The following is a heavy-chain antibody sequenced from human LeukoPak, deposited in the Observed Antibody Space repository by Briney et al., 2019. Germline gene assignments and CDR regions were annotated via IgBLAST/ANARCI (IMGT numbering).Heavy chain of an antibody. CDR1: GFTIDKAW. D-gene: IGHD2-21*01. Sequence: GESLRLSCVASGFTIDKAWMTWVRQVPGKGLEWVGRIRSRVDGGTSDYAAPVKGRFTISRDDSKNTMYLQMDSLKTEDTAIYYCLTLSGVWXGRPVPWGQGTLVTVSS. J-gene: IGHJ5*02. CDR2: IRSRVDGGTS. V-gene: IGHV3-15*01. CDR3: LTLSGVWXGRPVP.